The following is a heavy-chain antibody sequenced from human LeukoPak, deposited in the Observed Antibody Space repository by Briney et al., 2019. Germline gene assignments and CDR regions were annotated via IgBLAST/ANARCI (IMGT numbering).Heavy chain of an antibody. CDR1: GGTFSSYA. V-gene: IGHV1-69*05. J-gene: IGHJ2*01. Sequence: ASVKVSCKASGGTFSSYAISWVRQAPGQGLEWMGRIIPIFGTANYAQKFQGRVTLTTDESTSTAYMELSSLRSEDTAVYYCARDNDIVVVVAARDWYFDLWGRGTLVTVSS. D-gene: IGHD2-15*01. CDR2: IIPIFGTA. CDR3: ARDNDIVVVVAARDWYFDL.